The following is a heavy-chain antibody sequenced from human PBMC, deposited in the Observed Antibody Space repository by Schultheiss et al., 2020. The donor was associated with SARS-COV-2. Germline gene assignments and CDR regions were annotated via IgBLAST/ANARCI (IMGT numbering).Heavy chain of an antibody. Sequence: GSLRLSCAVYGGSFSGYYWSWIRQPPGKGLEWIGEINHSGSTNYNPSLKSRVTISVDTSKNQFSLKLSSVTAADTAVYYCARGRRQWLVFQYYGMDVWGQGTTVTVSS. J-gene: IGHJ6*02. CDR1: GGSFSGYY. CDR3: ARGRRQWLVFQYYGMDV. CDR2: INHSGST. D-gene: IGHD6-19*01. V-gene: IGHV4-34*01.